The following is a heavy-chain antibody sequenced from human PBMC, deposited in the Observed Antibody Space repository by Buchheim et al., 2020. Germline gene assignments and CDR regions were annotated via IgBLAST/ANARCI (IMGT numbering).Heavy chain of an antibody. D-gene: IGHD3-10*01. CDR1: GFIFSNYW. J-gene: IGHJ4*02. CDR2: INSDGSDS. Sequence: EVQLVESGGGLVQPGGSLRLSCAASGFIFSNYWMHWVRQAPGKGLVWVSQINSDGSDSTYADSVKGRITIYRDNAKNTLYLQMNSLRGEETAVYYCARDYYGVDYWGQGTL. V-gene: IGHV3-74*01. CDR3: ARDYYGVDY.